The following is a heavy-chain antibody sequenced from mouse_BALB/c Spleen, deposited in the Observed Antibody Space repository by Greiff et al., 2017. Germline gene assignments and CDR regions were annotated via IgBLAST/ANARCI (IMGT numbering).Heavy chain of an antibody. CDR1: GYAFSSYW. J-gene: IGHJ3*01. D-gene: IGHD1-1*01. CDR3: ARKDSSSWFAY. CDR2: IYPGDGDT. Sequence: QVQLQQSGAELVRPGSSVKISCKASGYAFSSYWMNWVKQRPGQGLEWIGQIYPGDGDTNYNGKFKGKATLTADKSSSTAYMQLSSLTSEDSAVYFCARKDSSSWFAYWGQGTLVTVSA. V-gene: IGHV1-80*01.